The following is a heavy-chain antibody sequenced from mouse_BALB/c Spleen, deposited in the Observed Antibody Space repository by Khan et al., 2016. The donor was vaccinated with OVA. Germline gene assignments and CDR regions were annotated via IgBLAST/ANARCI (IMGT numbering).Heavy chain of an antibody. D-gene: IGHD3-1*01. Sequence: EVQLQESGPGLVKPSQSLSLTCSVTGYSITSGYFWNWIRQFPGHKLEWMGYIRYDGDSNYHPSLKNRLSINRDTSKNRFFLQLNARVPEDTATYCCARGGSAGPAWVTYWGQGTLVTVAA. CDR1: GYSITSGYF. V-gene: IGHV3-6*02. CDR3: ARGGSAGPAWVTY. CDR2: IRYDGDS. J-gene: IGHJ3*01.